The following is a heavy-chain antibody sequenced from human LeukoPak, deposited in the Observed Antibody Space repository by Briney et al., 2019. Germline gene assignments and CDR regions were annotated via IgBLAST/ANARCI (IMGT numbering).Heavy chain of an antibody. Sequence: GGSLRLLCAASGFTFSSYEMNWVRQAPGRGREGVSYISCGDSTIFYADSVKRRFTISRDNAKTSLYLQMNSLRAEDTAVYYCAGDKEYSTGWYFDYWGQGTLVTVSS. V-gene: IGHV3-48*03. J-gene: IGHJ4*02. CDR3: AGDKEYSTGWYFDY. CDR1: GFTFSSYE. D-gene: IGHD6-19*01. CDR2: ISCGDSTI.